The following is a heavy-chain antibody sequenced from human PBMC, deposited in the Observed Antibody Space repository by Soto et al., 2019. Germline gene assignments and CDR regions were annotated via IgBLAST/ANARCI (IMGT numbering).Heavy chain of an antibody. D-gene: IGHD6-13*01. V-gene: IGHV6-1*01. CDR3: AREVNITATGVFEF. CDR2: TYYRSKWYN. CDR1: GDSVSSNSAT. J-gene: IGHJ4*02. Sequence: SQTLSLTCAISGDSVSSNSATWNWIRQSPSRGLEWLGRTYYRSKWYNDYALSLKSQITINPDTSKNQFSLQLNSVTPEDTAVYFCAREVNITATGVFEFWGQGTLVTSPQ.